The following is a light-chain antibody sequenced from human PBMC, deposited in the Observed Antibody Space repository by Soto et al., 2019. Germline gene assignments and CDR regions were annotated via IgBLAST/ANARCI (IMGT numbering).Light chain of an antibody. CDR1: NIGSKS. V-gene: IGLV3-21*04. Sequence: SYELTQPPSVSVAPGKTARITCGGNNIGSKSVHWYQQKPCQAPVLVIYYDSDRPSGIPERFSGSNSGNTATLTISRVEAGDEAYYYCHVWDSSRYSVVFGGGTKLTVL. CDR3: HVWDSSRYSVV. J-gene: IGLJ2*01. CDR2: YDS.